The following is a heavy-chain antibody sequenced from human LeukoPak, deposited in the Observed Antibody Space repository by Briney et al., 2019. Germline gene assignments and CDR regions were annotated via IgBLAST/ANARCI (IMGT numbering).Heavy chain of an antibody. Sequence: TGGSLRLSCAASGFTFSSYGMHWVRQAPGKGLEWVAVIPYDGSNKYYADSVKGRFTISRDNSKNTLYLQMNSLRAEDTAVYYCAKNGGGWFNWFDPWGQGTLVTVSS. V-gene: IGHV3-30*18. CDR3: AKNGGGWFNWFDP. CDR2: IPYDGSNK. J-gene: IGHJ5*02. CDR1: GFTFSSYG. D-gene: IGHD6-19*01.